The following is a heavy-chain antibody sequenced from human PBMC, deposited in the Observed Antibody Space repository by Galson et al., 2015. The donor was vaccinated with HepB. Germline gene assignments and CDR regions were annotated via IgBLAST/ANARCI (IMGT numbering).Heavy chain of an antibody. CDR2: IIPIFGAP. Sequence: SVKVSCKASGGTFSNYAISWVRQAPGQGLEWMGGIIPIFGAPNYAQKFQGRVTITADESTSTAYMELSSLKSEDTAVYYCARASYNAVAGHYFYYYMDVWGKGTTVTVSS. V-gene: IGHV1-69*13. J-gene: IGHJ6*03. CDR3: ARASYNAVAGHYFYYYMDV. CDR1: GGTFSNYA. D-gene: IGHD6-19*01.